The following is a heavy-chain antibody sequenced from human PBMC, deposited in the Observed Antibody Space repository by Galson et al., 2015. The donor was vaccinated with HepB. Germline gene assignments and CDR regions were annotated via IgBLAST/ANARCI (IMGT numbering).Heavy chain of an antibody. CDR2: ISWNSGSI. CDR1: GFTFDDYA. J-gene: IGHJ6*04. Sequence: SLRLSCAASGFTFDDYAMHWVRQAPGKGLEWVSGISWNSGSIGYADSVKGRFTISRDNAKNSLYLQMNSLRAEDTALYYCAKGTMVQGPVGDVWGKGTTVTVSS. D-gene: IGHD3-10*01. V-gene: IGHV3-9*01. CDR3: AKGTMVQGPVGDV.